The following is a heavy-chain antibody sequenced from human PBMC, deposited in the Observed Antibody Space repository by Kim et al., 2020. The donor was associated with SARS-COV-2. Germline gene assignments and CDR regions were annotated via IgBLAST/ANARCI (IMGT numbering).Heavy chain of an antibody. CDR2: ISSSGSTI. CDR1: GFTFSDYY. J-gene: IGHJ6*03. CDR3: ARDPDPGPYPYYYYMDV. Sequence: GGSLRLSCAASGFTFSDYYMSWIRQAPGKGLEWVSYISSSGSTIYYADSVKGRFTISRDNAKNSLYLQMNSLRAEDTAAYYCARDPDPGPYPYYYYMDVWGKGTTVTVSS. V-gene: IGHV3-11*01.